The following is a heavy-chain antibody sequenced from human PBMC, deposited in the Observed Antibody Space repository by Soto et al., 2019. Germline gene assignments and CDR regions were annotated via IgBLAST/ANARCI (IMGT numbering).Heavy chain of an antibody. Sequence: QLVESGGGLVQPGGSLRLSCAASGFTFSSYWMSWVRQAPGKGLEWVANIKPDGSQKWYVDSVKGRFTISRDNAKKSLYLQRNSLRAEDTAVYYCARGDYYDSSGPFSDAFDIWGQGTMVTVSS. CDR3: ARGDYYDSSGPFSDAFDI. D-gene: IGHD3-22*01. CDR1: GFTFSSYW. J-gene: IGHJ3*02. CDR2: IKPDGSQK. V-gene: IGHV3-7*04.